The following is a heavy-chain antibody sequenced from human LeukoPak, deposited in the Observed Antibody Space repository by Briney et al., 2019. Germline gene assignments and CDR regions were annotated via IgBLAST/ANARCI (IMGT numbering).Heavy chain of an antibody. CDR3: ARGIVSYRLDV. J-gene: IGHJ6*04. D-gene: IGHD2/OR15-2a*01. V-gene: IGHV1-2*02. CDR2: INPNSGVT. Sequence: GASVKVSCKAPGYTFTDYYMHWVRQAPGQGLEWMGWINPNSGVTNYAQKLQGRVTMTRDTSISTAYMELSRLSSDDTAVFYCARGIVSYRLDVWGKGTTVTVSS. CDR1: GYTFTDYY.